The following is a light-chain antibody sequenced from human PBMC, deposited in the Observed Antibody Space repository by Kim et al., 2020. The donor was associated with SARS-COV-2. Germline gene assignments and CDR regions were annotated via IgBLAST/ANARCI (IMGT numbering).Light chain of an antibody. V-gene: IGLV4-60*03. CDR2: LEGSGSY. CDR1: SGHSSYI. CDR3: ETWDSNTRV. Sequence: QLVLTQSSSASASLGSSVKLTCTLSSGHSSYIIAWHQQQPGKAPRYLMKLEGSGSYNKGSGVPDRFSGSSSGAERYLTISNLQSEDEADYYCETWDSNTRVFGGGTQLTVL. J-gene: IGLJ3*02.